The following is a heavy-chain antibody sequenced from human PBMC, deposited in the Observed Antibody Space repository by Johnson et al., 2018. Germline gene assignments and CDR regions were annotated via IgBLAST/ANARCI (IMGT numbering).Heavy chain of an antibody. D-gene: IGHD2-15*01. CDR1: GFTFNTYG. CDR2: ISHDGSST. Sequence: VQLVETGGGVVQXGKSLRVXCAASGFTFNTYGMHWVRQTPGKGLEWVGLISHDGSSTSHADSVKGRFPIYRDNSKNTLYLEMNTLRGEDTAVYYCARDLGRGRYFDYWCQGTLVTVSS. J-gene: IGHJ4*02. V-gene: IGHV3-33*05. CDR3: ARDLGRGRYFDY.